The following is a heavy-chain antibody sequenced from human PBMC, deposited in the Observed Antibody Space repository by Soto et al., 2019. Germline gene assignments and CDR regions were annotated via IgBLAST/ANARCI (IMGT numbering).Heavy chain of an antibody. CDR1: GFTFSNYA. CDR2: ISGSGTNT. J-gene: IGHJ4*02. D-gene: IGHD6-13*01. Sequence: EVQLLESGGGLVQPGGSLRLSCVASGFTFSNYAMSWVRQAPGKGLEWVSTISGSGTNTHYADSVKGRFTISRDNSKDTLYLQRNSLRAEDTALYYCARGKYSSSWTLFGYWGQGTLVTVSS. CDR3: ARGKYSSSWTLFGY. V-gene: IGHV3-23*01.